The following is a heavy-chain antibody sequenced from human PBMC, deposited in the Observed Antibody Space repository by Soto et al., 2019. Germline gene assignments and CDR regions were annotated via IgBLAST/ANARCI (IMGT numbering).Heavy chain of an antibody. V-gene: IGHV3-23*01. CDR3: AKDLGTDDFWSAYYTYYYMDV. Sequence: VQLLESGGGLVQPGGSLRLSCAASGLTFSSYALNWVRQAPGKGLEWVSVISGSGDNTYYADSVKGRFTIARDNSKNTLYLQMNSLRAEDTAVYYCAKDLGTDDFWSAYYTYYYMDVWGKGTTVTVSS. CDR2: ISGSGDNT. D-gene: IGHD3-3*01. CDR1: GLTFSSYA. J-gene: IGHJ6*03.